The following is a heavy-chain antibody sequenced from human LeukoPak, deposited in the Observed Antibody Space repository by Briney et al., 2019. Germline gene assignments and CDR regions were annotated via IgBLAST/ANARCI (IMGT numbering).Heavy chain of an antibody. Sequence: PGGSLRLSCAASGFTFSSYAMSWVRQAPGKGLEWVSAISGSGGGTYYADSVKGRFTISRDNSKNTLYLQMNSLRAEDTAVYYCASTSSGYSYGYGYYYYMDVWGKGTTVTVSS. J-gene: IGHJ6*03. CDR3: ASTSSGYSYGYGYYYYMDV. D-gene: IGHD5-18*01. CDR1: GFTFSSYA. V-gene: IGHV3-23*01. CDR2: ISGSGGGT.